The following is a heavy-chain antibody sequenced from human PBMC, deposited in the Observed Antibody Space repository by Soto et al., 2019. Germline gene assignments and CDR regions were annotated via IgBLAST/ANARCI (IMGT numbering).Heavy chain of an antibody. CDR3: ARKEVGATLKDFDY. Sequence: GASVKVSCKASGYTFTSYAMHWVRQAPGQRLEWMGWINAGNGNTKYSQKFQGRVAITTDTSTTTAYMELRSLRSDDTAVYYCARKEVGATLKDFDYWGQGTLVTV. CDR2: INAGNGNT. J-gene: IGHJ4*02. V-gene: IGHV1-3*01. CDR1: GYTFTSYA. D-gene: IGHD1-26*01.